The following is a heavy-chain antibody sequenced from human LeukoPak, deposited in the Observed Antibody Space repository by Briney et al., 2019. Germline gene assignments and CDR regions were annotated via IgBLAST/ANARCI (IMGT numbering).Heavy chain of an antibody. CDR2: INHSGST. CDR3: ASENPLRGIAARRFDY. J-gene: IGHJ4*02. V-gene: IGHV4-34*01. Sequence: SETLSLTCAVYGGSFSGYYWSWIRQPPGKGLEWIGEINHSGSTNYNPSLKSRVTISVDTSKNQFSLKLSSVTAADTAVYYCASENPLRGIAARRFDYWGQGTLVTVSS. D-gene: IGHD6-6*01. CDR1: GGSFSGYY.